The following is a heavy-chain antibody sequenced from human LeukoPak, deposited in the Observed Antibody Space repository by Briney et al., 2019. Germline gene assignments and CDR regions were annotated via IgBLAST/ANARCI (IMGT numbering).Heavy chain of an antibody. D-gene: IGHD3-10*01. CDR3: ARVTGRFGEPLDY. J-gene: IGHJ4*02. CDR2: IRYDGSNK. CDR1: GFTFSSYG. Sequence: GGSLRLSCAASGFTFSSYGMHWVRQAPGKGLEWVAFIRYDGSNKYYADSVKGRFTISRDNAKNTLYLQMNSLRAEDTAVYYCARVTGRFGEPLDYWGQGTLVTVSS. V-gene: IGHV3-30*02.